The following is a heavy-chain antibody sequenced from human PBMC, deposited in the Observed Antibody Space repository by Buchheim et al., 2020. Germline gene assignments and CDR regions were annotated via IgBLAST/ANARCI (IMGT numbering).Heavy chain of an antibody. J-gene: IGHJ4*02. Sequence: QVQLVESGGGVVQPGRSLRLSCAASGFTFSSYGMHWVRQAPGKGLEWVAVISYDGSNKYYADSVKGRFTISRDNSKNTLYLQMNSLRAEDTAVYYCANVGYYGSGIYWGQGTL. CDR3: ANVGYYGSGIY. CDR1: GFTFSSYG. D-gene: IGHD3-10*01. V-gene: IGHV3-30*18. CDR2: ISYDGSNK.